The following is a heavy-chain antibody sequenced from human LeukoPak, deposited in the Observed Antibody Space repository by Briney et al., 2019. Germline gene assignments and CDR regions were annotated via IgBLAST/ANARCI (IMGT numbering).Heavy chain of an antibody. J-gene: IGHJ3*01. CDR1: GFIFSNYG. V-gene: IGHV3-30*03. CDR2: ISYDGSNK. CDR3: TRDYPASFDV. Sequence: GGSLRLSCAASGFIFSNYGMHWVRQAPGKGLEWVAVISYDGSNKFYGDSVKGRFTISRDNSKNTLDLQMNSLRPEDTAVYYCTRDYPASFDVWGQGTLVTVSS.